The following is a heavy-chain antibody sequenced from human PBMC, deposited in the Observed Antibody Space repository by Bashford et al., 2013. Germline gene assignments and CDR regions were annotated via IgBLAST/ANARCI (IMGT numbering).Heavy chain of an antibody. CDR1: GFTFSSHA. J-gene: IGHJ6*02. CDR2: ISRTSDYI. CDR3: ARTGMDYYYYGMDV. V-gene: IGHV3-21*01. Sequence: GSLRLSCAASGFTFSSHAMNWVRQAPGKGLEWVSSISRTSDYIYYADSLQGRFTISRDNAKNSLFLQMNSLSAEDTAVYYCARTGMDYYYYGMDVWGQGTTVTVSS. D-gene: IGHD2-8*01.